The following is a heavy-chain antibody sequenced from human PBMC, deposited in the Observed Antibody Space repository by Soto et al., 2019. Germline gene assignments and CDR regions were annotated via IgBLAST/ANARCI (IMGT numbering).Heavy chain of an antibody. V-gene: IGHV1-69*01. D-gene: IGHD1-26*01. CDR1: GGTFSSYA. CDR3: VKGPGILGSTNFDY. J-gene: IGHJ4*02. Sequence: SVKVSCEASGGTFSSYAISWVRQAPVQGLEWMGGIIPIFGTANYAQKFQGRVTITADESTSTAYMELSSLGSEDTAVYYCVKGPGILGSTNFDYWGQGTLVTVSS. CDR2: IIPIFGTA.